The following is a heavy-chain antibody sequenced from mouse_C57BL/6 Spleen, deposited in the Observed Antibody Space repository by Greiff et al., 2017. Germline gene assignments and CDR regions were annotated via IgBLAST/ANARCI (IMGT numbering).Heavy chain of an antibody. Sequence: QVQLQQPGAELVKPGASVKMSCKASGYTFTSYWITWVKQRPGQGLEWIGDIYPGSGSTNYHEKFKSKATLTVDTSSSTAYMQLSSLTSEDAAGYYCAREDDYAWFAYWGQGNLVTVSA. J-gene: IGHJ3*01. CDR1: GYTFTSYW. CDR2: IYPGSGST. CDR3: AREDDYAWFAY. D-gene: IGHD2-4*01. V-gene: IGHV1-55*01.